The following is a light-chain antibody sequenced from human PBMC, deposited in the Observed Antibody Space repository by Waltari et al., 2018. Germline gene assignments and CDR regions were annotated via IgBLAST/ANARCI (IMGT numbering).Light chain of an antibody. CDR1: QSISSN. V-gene: IGKV3-15*01. J-gene: IGKJ1*01. CDR2: EVS. Sequence: EIVMTQSPATLSVSPGERATLSCRASQSISSNLPWYQQNPGQAPRLLLYEVSTPAHGIPPRFSGSGSGTDFTLTISSLQSEDFAVYYCQQYNNWPWTFGQGTNVEIK. CDR3: QQYNNWPWT.